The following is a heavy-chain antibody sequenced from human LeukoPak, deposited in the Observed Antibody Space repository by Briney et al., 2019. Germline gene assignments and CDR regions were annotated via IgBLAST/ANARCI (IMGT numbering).Heavy chain of an antibody. J-gene: IGHJ4*02. CDR1: GYTFTSHY. CDR3: ARDSYYDSSGSVDY. Sequence: ASVKVSCKASGYTFTSHYMHWVRQAPGQGPEWMGRINPSGGSTTYAQRFQGRVTMTRDTSTSTVYMELSSLRSEDTAVYFCARDSYYDSSGSVDYWGQGTLVTVSS. CDR2: INPSGGST. V-gene: IGHV1-46*01. D-gene: IGHD3-22*01.